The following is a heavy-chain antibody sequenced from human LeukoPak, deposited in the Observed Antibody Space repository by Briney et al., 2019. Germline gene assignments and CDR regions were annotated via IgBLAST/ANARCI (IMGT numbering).Heavy chain of an antibody. D-gene: IGHD3-22*01. Sequence: GRSLRLSCAASGFTFSSYGMHWVRQAPGKGLEWVAVIWYDGSNKYYADSVKGRFTIFRDNSKNTLYLQMNSLRAEDTAVYYCARGYYYDSSGYFDYWGQGTLVTVSS. CDR1: GFTFSSYG. J-gene: IGHJ4*02. CDR2: IWYDGSNK. V-gene: IGHV3-33*01. CDR3: ARGYYYDSSGYFDY.